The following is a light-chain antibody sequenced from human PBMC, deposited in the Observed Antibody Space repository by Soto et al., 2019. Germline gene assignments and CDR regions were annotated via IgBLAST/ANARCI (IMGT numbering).Light chain of an antibody. CDR2: GAS. CDR3: QQYNSYWT. CDR1: ERIYSAY. J-gene: IGKJ1*01. V-gene: IGKV3-20*01. Sequence: VLAQSPSTLSLSRGGRATLSCRASERIYSAYLGWYQQKPGHAPRLIIYGASTGATGIPDRFSGSGFGTEFILTISSLQPDDFATYYCQQYNSYWTFGQGTKVDIK.